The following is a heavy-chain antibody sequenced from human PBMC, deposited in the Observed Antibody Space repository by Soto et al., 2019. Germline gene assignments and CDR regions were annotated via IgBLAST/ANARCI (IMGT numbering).Heavy chain of an antibody. CDR3: ARDLTVTTGFDY. CDR2: IYYSGST. Sequence: SETLSLTCTVSGGSISSGGYYWSWIRQHPGKGLEWIGYIYYSGSTYYNPSLKSRVTISVDTSKNQFSLKLSSVTAADTAVYYGARDLTVTTGFDYWGQGTLVTVSS. D-gene: IGHD4-17*01. CDR1: GGSISSGGYY. V-gene: IGHV4-31*03. J-gene: IGHJ4*02.